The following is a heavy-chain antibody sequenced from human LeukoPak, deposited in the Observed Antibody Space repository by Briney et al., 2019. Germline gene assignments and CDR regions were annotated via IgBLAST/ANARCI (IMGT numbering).Heavy chain of an antibody. CDR3: ARGGSGWFDAFDI. Sequence: ASVKVSCTASGYTFTGYYMHWVRQAPGQGLECMGWINPNSGGTNYAQKFQGRVTVTRDTSIITAYMELSRLRSDDTAVYYCARGGSGWFDAFDIWGQGSMVTVSS. CDR2: INPNSGGT. J-gene: IGHJ3*02. D-gene: IGHD6-19*01. CDR1: GYTFTGYY. V-gene: IGHV1-2*02.